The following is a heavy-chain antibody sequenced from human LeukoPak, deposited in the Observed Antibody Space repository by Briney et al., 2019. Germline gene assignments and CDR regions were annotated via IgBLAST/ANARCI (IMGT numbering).Heavy chain of an antibody. J-gene: IGHJ4*02. CDR2: ISSSSSNV. CDR1: GFTFSLYS. D-gene: IGHD3-10*01. Sequence: GGSLRLSCAASGFTFSLYSMNWVRQAPGKGLEWVSSISSSSSNVYYTNSVKGRFTISRDNAKNSLYLQMNSLRAEDTAVYYCARDPILADGGGSFDYWGQGTLVTVSS. V-gene: IGHV3-21*01. CDR3: ARDPILADGGGSFDY.